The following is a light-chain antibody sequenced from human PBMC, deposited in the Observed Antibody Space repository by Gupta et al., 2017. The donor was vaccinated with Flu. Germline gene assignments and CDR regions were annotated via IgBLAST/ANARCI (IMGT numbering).Light chain of an antibody. CDR3: SSYTSSSTANVV. V-gene: IGLV2-14*01. J-gene: IGLJ2*01. CDR1: SSDVGGYNY. Sequence: TISCTRTSSDVGGYNYVSWYQQHPGKAPKLMIYEVNNRPSGGTNRFSGSKSGNTASLTIAGLQAEDEADYYCSSYTSSSTANVVFGGGTKLTVL. CDR2: EVN.